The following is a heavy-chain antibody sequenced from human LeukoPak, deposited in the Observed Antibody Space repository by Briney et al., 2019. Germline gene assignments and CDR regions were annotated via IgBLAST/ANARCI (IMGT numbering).Heavy chain of an antibody. J-gene: IGHJ4*02. CDR3: AKKQIVGAAPFDY. Sequence: GGSLRLSCAASAFTFSTYAMNWVRQAPGKGLEWVSAISAGGSTFYADSVRGRFTISRDNSNNTLYLQMNSLRAEDTAVYYCAKKQIVGAAPFDYWGQGTLVTVSS. D-gene: IGHD1-26*01. V-gene: IGHV3-23*01. CDR1: AFTFSTYA. CDR2: ISAGGST.